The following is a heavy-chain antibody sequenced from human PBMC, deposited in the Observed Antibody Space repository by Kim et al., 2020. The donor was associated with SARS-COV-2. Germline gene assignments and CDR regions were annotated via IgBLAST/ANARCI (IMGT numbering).Heavy chain of an antibody. CDR3: ASDPNPQNKGHDAFDI. Sequence: SVKGRFTIARDNAKNSLYLQMNSLRAEDTAVYYCASDPNPQNKGHDAFDIWGQGTMVTVSS. J-gene: IGHJ3*02. D-gene: IGHD7-27*01. V-gene: IGHV3-48*03.